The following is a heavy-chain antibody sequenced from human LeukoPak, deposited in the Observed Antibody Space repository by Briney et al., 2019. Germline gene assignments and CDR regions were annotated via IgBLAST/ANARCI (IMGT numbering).Heavy chain of an antibody. Sequence: SETLSLTCTVSGGSISSYYWSWIRQPPGKGLEWIGYIYYSGSTNYNPSLKSRVTISVDTSKNQFSLKLSSMTAADTAVYYCARSFSGYDLAYYYYMDVWGKGTTVTVSS. J-gene: IGHJ6*03. V-gene: IGHV4-59*01. CDR2: IYYSGST. D-gene: IGHD5-12*01. CDR1: GGSISSYY. CDR3: ARSFSGYDLAYYYYMDV.